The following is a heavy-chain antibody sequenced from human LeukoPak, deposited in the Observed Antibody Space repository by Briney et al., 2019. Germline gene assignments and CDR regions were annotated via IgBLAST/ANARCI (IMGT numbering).Heavy chain of an antibody. CDR3: ANAMLSRSFFLDY. D-gene: IGHD2-8*01. CDR2: IRYDGSNK. Sequence: GGSLRLSCAASGFTFSSYGTHWVRQAPGKGLEWVAFIRYDGSNKYYADSVKGRFTISRDNSKNTLYLQMNSLRAEDTAVYYCANAMLSRSFFLDYWGQGTLVTVSS. J-gene: IGHJ4*02. CDR1: GFTFSSYG. V-gene: IGHV3-30*02.